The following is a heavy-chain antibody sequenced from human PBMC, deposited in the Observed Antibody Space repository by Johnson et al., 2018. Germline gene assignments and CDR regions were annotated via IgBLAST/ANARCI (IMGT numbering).Heavy chain of an antibody. CDR2: ISSGSTST. V-gene: IGHV3-74*01. CDR1: GYTFSNSW. D-gene: IGHD6-19*01. CDR3: ARVGSGWVLDY. Sequence: VQLQESGGGLVQPGGSLRLSCVVSGYTFSNSWMHWVRQAPGKGLEWVSAISSGSTSTTYADSVKGRFTISRVNVKNTLDLQMNSLRAEDTAVYYCARVGSGWVLDYGGQGTLVTVSS. J-gene: IGHJ4*02.